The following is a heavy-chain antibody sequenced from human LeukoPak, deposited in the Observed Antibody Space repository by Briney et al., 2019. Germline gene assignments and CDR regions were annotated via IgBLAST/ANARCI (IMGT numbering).Heavy chain of an antibody. J-gene: IGHJ4*02. CDR3: VRSYGHSIDY. V-gene: IGHV3-7*01. CDR1: GLTFRNFW. Sequence: GGSLRLSCAASGLTFRNFWMCWVRQAPGKGLEWAATIKQDGSGQYYVDSVKGRFTISRDNAQNSLYLQMNNLRAEDTAVYYCVRSYGHSIDYWGQGTLVTVSS. D-gene: IGHD3-10*01. CDR2: IKQDGSGQ.